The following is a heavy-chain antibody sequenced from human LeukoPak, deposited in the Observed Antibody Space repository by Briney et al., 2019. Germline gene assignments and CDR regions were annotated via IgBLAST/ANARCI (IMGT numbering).Heavy chain of an antibody. CDR1: GFTVSGNY. Sequence: PGGSLRLSCAASGFTVSGNYVSWVRQAPGEGLEWVSTLYSGVSGYYADSVKGRFTISRDNTKNTLYLQMNNLRAEDTAVYYCARGYNYAFSFWGQGTLVTVSS. V-gene: IGHV3-66*01. CDR2: LYSGVSG. J-gene: IGHJ4*02. CDR3: ARGYNYAFSF. D-gene: IGHD5-12*01.